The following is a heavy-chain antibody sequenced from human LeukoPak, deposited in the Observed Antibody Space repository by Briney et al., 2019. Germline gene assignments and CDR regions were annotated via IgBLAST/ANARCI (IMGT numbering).Heavy chain of an antibody. D-gene: IGHD2-2*01. V-gene: IGHV4-59*01. J-gene: IGHJ3*02. Sequence: SETLSLTCTVSGGTISSYHWSWIRQPPGKGLEWIAYIYYSESTNYNPSLKSRVTISVDSSNNQFYLKLSSVTAADTAVYYCARGSGYCSSTSCYRWAFDIWGQGTMVTVSS. CDR3: ARGSGYCSSTSCYRWAFDI. CDR1: GGTISSYH. CDR2: IYYSEST.